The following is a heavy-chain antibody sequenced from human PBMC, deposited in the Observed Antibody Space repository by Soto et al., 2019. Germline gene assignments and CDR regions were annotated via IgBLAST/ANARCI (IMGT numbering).Heavy chain of an antibody. J-gene: IGHJ1*01. CDR2: ISGSTTTK. CDR1: GFSLSDYS. V-gene: IGHV3-48*01. D-gene: IGHD2-2*01. Sequence: EVQLVESGGDLVQPGGSLRLTCVVSGFSLSDYSMNWVRQAPGKGLEWLSKISGSTTTKDYADAVRGRFTISSDSAKNSVYLQMDSLRAEDTVRYYWLRAACPSCYGYQYWGQGTQVTVST. CDR3: LRAACPSCYGYQY.